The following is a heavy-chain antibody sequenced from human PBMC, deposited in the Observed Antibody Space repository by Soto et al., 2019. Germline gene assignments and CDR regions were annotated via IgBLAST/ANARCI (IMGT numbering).Heavy chain of an antibody. CDR3: ARGRTTVVTFFYF. CDR2: IYASGSP. Sequence: PSATLSLTCTISGGSISVYYWRWVRQPPGHELEWIGYIYASGSPYYNPSLRSRVTISADTSKNQISLKLSSVTAADTAVYYCARGRTTVVTFFYFWGQLTLVTAPQ. J-gene: IGHJ4*02. V-gene: IGHV4-59*01. CDR1: GGSISVYY. D-gene: IGHD4-17*01.